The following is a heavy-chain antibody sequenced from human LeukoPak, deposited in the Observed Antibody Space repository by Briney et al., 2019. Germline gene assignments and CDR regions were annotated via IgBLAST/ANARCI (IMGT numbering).Heavy chain of an antibody. CDR3: ARVSISGVDY. D-gene: IGHD1-26*01. CDR1: GFTFSSYA. CDR2: ISGSGGST. J-gene: IGHJ4*02. V-gene: IGHV3-23*01. Sequence: PGGSLRLSCAASGFTFSSYAMSWVRQAPGKGLEWVSAISGSGGSTYYADSVKGRFTISRDNAKNSLYLQMNSLRAEDTAVYYCARVSISGVDYWGQGTLVTVSS.